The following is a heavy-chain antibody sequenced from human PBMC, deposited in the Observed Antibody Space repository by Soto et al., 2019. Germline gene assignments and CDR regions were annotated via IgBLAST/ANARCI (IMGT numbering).Heavy chain of an antibody. CDR3: AKVGSSSWYELMGTEKTYYFDY. J-gene: IGHJ4*02. V-gene: IGHV3-23*01. CDR1: GFTFSSYA. Sequence: GGSLRLSCAASGFTFSSYAMSWVRQAPGKGLEWVSAISGSGGSTYYADSVKGRFTISRDNSKNTLYLQMNSLRAEDTAVYYCAKVGSSSWYELMGTEKTYYFDYWGQGTLVTVSS. CDR2: ISGSGGST. D-gene: IGHD6-13*01.